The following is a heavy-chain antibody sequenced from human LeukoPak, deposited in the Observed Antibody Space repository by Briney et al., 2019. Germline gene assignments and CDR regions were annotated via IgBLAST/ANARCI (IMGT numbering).Heavy chain of an antibody. D-gene: IGHD4-17*01. CDR1: GFTFSSYA. V-gene: IGHV3-30-3*01. CDR2: IAFDGSNA. Sequence: GGSLRLSCVASGFTFSSYAMHWVRQAPGKGLEWVAVIAFDGSNALYADSVKGRFTISRDISKSTLYLEMNSLKAEDSAIYYCSRGRYGDYSRSGYYYGMDVWGQGATVTVSS. CDR3: SRGRYGDYSRSGYYYGMDV. J-gene: IGHJ6*02.